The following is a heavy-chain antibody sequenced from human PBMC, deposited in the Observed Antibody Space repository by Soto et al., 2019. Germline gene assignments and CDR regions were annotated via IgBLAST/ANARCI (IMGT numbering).Heavy chain of an antibody. CDR3: TTGTTVAKYYFDF. V-gene: IGHV3-15*01. D-gene: IGHD1-1*01. Sequence: EGQLVESGGGLVEPGETLRLSCAASGFTFKNAWMSWVRQAPGKGLEWVGRIKSWSDGGTTDYGAPVKGRFSISRDDAKNTLSLQMTSLSTEATAVYYCTTGTTVAKYYFDFWGQGTLVTVSS. CDR1: GFTFKNAW. J-gene: IGHJ4*02. CDR2: IKSWSDGGTT.